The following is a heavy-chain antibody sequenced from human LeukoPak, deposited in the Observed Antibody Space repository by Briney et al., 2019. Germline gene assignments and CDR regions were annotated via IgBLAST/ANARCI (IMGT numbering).Heavy chain of an antibody. J-gene: IGHJ3*02. V-gene: IGHV4-34*01. CDR3: ASSITMIADDAFDI. CDR2: IYYSGST. D-gene: IGHD3-22*01. CDR1: GGSFSGYY. Sequence: SETLSLTCAVYGGSFSGYYWSWIRQPPGKGLEWIGSIYYSGSTYYNPSLRSRVTISVDTSKNQFSLKLSSVTAADTAAYYCASSITMIADDAFDIWGQGTMVTVSS.